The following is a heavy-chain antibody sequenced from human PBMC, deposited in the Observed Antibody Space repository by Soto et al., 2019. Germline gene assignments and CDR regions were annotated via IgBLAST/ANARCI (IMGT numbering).Heavy chain of an antibody. CDR1: GGSFSGYY. CDR2: INHSGST. Sequence: ASETLSLTCAVYGGSFSGYYWSWIRQPPGKGLEWIGEINHSGSTNYNPSLKSRVTISVDTSKNQFSLKLSSVTAADTAVYYCARPAKLYYYYYMDVWGKGTTVTVSS. D-gene: IGHD2-2*01. J-gene: IGHJ6*03. CDR3: ARPAKLYYYYYMDV. V-gene: IGHV4-34*01.